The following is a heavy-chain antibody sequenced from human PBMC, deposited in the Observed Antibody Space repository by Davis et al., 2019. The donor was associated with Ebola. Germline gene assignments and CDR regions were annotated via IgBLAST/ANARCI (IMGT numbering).Heavy chain of an antibody. D-gene: IGHD4-17*01. V-gene: IGHV2-5*02. CDR2: LYWDDDK. CDR1: GFSLSTTGLG. J-gene: IGHJ5*02. Sequence: SGPTLVKPTPTLTLTCSFAGFSLSTTGLGVGWFRQPPGKALEWIAYLYWDDDKRYSPPLRSRLTITKNTSKNQVVLSLTNMDPVDTATYYCAHNAYGSLSNWFGPWGQGTLVTVSS. CDR3: AHNAYGSLSNWFGP.